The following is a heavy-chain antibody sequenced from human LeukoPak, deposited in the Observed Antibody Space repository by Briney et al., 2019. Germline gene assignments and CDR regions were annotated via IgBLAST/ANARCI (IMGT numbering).Heavy chain of an antibody. J-gene: IGHJ4*02. CDR2: IYSGGST. V-gene: IGHV3-66*02. Sequence: GGSLRLSCAASGFTVSSNYMSWVRQAPGKGLEWVSVIYSGGSTYYADSVKGRFTISRDNSKNTLYLQMHSLRAEDTAVYYCARDRTYYYDSSGYFDYWGQGTLVTVSS. D-gene: IGHD3-22*01. CDR1: GFTVSSNY. CDR3: ARDRTYYYDSSGYFDY.